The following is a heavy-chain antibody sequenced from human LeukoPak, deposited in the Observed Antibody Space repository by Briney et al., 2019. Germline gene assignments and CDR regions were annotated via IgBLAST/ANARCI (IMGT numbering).Heavy chain of an antibody. CDR2: IHYSGST. Sequence: SETLSLTCTVSGGSISSYYWSWIRQPPGKGLEWIGYIHYSGSTNYNPSLKSRVTISVDTSKNQFSLKLSSVTAADTAVYYSARDLYSRGGGYWGQGTLVTVSS. CDR1: GGSISSYY. J-gene: IGHJ4*02. V-gene: IGHV4-59*01. CDR3: ARDLYSRGGGY. D-gene: IGHD6-13*01.